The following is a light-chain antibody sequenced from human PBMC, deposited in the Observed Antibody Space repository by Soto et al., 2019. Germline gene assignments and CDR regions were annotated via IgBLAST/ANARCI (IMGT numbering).Light chain of an antibody. CDR1: QSVSSSY. CDR3: QQYGSSPQT. CDR2: GAS. J-gene: IGKJ5*01. Sequence: EIVLTQSPGTLSLSPGERATLSCRASQSVSSSYLAWYQQKPGQAPRLLIYGASSSATGIPDRFSGSGSGTHFTLTISRLEPEDFAVYYCQQYGSSPQTFGQGTRLEIK. V-gene: IGKV3-20*01.